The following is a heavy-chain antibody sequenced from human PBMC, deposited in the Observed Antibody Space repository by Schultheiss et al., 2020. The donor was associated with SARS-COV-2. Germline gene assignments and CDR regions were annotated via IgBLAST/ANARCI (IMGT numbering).Heavy chain of an antibody. Sequence: GGSLRLSCAASGFTFSDYSMNWVRQAPGKGLEWVSSISHSGSFLYYADSVRGRFTISRDNAKNSLYLQMNSLRDEETAVYYCAREATKFYGMDVWGQGTTVTVSS. CDR1: GFTFSDYS. D-gene: IGHD1-26*01. V-gene: IGHV3-21*01. CDR3: AREATKFYGMDV. J-gene: IGHJ6*02. CDR2: ISHSGSFL.